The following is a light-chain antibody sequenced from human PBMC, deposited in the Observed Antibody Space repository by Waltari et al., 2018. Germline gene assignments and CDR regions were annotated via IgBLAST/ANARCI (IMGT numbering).Light chain of an antibody. Sequence: SYELTQPPSVAVSPGQTARIPCSGDALPQQHANWYQQKAGQAPILIIYKDNERPSGIPERFSGSSSGTIVTLTISGVQAEDEADYYCQSADSSGASRVFGGGTKLTVL. CDR1: ALPQQH. V-gene: IGLV3-25*03. J-gene: IGLJ3*02. CDR3: QSADSSGASRV. CDR2: KDN.